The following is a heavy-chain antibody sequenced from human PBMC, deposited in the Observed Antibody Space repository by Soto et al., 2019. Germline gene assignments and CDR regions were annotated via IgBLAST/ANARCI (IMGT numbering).Heavy chain of an antibody. J-gene: IGHJ4*02. Sequence: GGSLRLSCAASGFTFSSYAMHWVRQAPGKGLEWVAVISYDGSNKYYADSVKGRFTISRDNSKNTLYLQMNSLRAEDTAVYYCARDKYDYWGQGTLVTVSS. CDR2: ISYDGSNK. V-gene: IGHV3-30*04. CDR3: ARDKYDY. CDR1: GFTFSSYA.